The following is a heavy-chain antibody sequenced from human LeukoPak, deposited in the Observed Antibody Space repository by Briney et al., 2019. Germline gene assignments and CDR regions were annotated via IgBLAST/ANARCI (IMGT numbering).Heavy chain of an antibody. CDR3: ARGTYSSGYSGLYYYMDV. V-gene: IGHV1-18*01. J-gene: IGHJ6*03. CDR1: GYTFTSYG. D-gene: IGHD3-22*01. CDR2: ISAYNGNT. Sequence: GASVKVSCKASGYTFTSYGISWVRQAPGQGLEWMGWISAYNGNTNYAQKLQGRVTMTTDTSTSTAYMELRSLRSDDTAVYYCARGTYSSGYSGLYYYMDVWGKGTTVTISS.